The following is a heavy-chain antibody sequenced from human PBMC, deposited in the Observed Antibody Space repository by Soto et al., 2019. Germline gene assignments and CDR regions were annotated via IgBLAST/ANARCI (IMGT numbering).Heavy chain of an antibody. D-gene: IGHD2-2*01. V-gene: IGHV1-69*06. J-gene: IGHJ6*02. CDR3: ATVDISTWIDGMDV. Sequence: SLKVSCKASGGTFSSYAISWVLQAPGQGLEWMGGTFPMFGKANYAQKFQGRVTISADKSTSTAYMELSSLRSEDTAVYYCATVDISTWIDGMDVWGQGXTVTVYS. CDR1: GGTFSSYA. CDR2: TFPMFGKA.